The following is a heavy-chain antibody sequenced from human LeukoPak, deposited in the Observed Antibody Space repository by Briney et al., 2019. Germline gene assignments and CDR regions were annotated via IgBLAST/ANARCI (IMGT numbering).Heavy chain of an antibody. Sequence: GGSLRLSCAASGFTFSSYAMSWVRQAPGKGLEWVSAISGSGGSTYYADSVKGRFTISRDNSKNTLYLQMNSLRAEDTAVYYCAKVSLWSGYSLGYFDYWGQGTLVTVSS. CDR3: AKVSLWSGYSLGYFDY. D-gene: IGHD3-3*01. J-gene: IGHJ4*02. CDR1: GFTFSSYA. CDR2: ISGSGGST. V-gene: IGHV3-23*01.